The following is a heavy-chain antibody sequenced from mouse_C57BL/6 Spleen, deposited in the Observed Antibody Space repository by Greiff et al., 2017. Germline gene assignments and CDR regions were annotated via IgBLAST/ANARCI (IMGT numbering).Heavy chain of an antibody. J-gene: IGHJ4*01. D-gene: IGHD2-3*01. V-gene: IGHV5-12*01. CDR3: ARHEQDGYYYAMDY. CDR1: GFTFSDYY. Sequence: EVMLVESGGGLVQPGGSLKLSCAASGFTFSDYYMYWVRQTPEKRLEWVAYISNGGGSTYYPDTVKGRFTISRDNAKNTRYLQRSRLKSEDTAMYYCARHEQDGYYYAMDYWGQGTSVTVSS. CDR2: ISNGGGST.